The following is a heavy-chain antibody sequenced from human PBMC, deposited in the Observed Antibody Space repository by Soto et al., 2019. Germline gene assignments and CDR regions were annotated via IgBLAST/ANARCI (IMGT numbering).Heavy chain of an antibody. Sequence: EVQLMESGGGLVQPGGSLRLSCVASGFTFSDYWMNWLRQAPGKGLEWVANINQDGSAKYYVDSVKGRFTISRDNDKNSLYLQMNSLRAEDTAVYYCARVSLLITSDNWGQGTLVTVSS. CDR3: ARVSLLITSDN. CDR1: GFTFSDYW. J-gene: IGHJ4*02. D-gene: IGHD3-16*01. V-gene: IGHV3-7*04. CDR2: INQDGSAK.